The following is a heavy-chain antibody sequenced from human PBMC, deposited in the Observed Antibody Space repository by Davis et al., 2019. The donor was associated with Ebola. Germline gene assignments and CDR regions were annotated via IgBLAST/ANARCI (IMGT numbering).Heavy chain of an antibody. J-gene: IGHJ6*04. CDR2: INPSGIST. Sequence: ASVKVSCKASGYTFTNYYMHWVRQAPGQGLEWMGIINPSGISTSFAQKFQGRVTMTRDTSTSTVYMELSSLTSEDTAVYYCARGTMTTVPYYYYYGMDVWGKGTTVTVSS. CDR3: ARGTMTTVPYYYYYGMDV. CDR1: GYTFTNYY. V-gene: IGHV1-46*01. D-gene: IGHD4-17*01.